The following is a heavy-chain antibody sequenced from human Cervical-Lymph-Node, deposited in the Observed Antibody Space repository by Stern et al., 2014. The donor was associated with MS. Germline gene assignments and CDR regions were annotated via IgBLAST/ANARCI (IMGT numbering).Heavy chain of an antibody. CDR3: ARAGTTMVRGPFYGMDV. J-gene: IGHJ6*02. D-gene: IGHD3-10*01. CDR1: GGTFSRYA. V-gene: IGHV1-69*01. Sequence: VQLVESGAEVKKPGSSVKVSCKASGGTFSRYAISWVRQAPGQGLEWMGGIIPIFGTANYAQKFQGRVTITADESTSTAYMELSSLRSEDTAVYYCARAGTTMVRGPFYGMDVWGQGTTVTVSS. CDR2: IIPIFGTA.